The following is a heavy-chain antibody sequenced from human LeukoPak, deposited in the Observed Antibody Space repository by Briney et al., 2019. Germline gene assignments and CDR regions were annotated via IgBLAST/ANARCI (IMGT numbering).Heavy chain of an antibody. J-gene: IGHJ3*02. Sequence: SETLSLTCAVYGGSFSGYYWSWIRQPPGKGLEWIGEINHSGSTNYNPSLMGRVTISVDTSKNQFSLKLSSVTAADTAVYYCSSSSWYRHDAFDIWGQGTMVTVSS. CDR2: INHSGST. V-gene: IGHV4-34*01. CDR3: SSSSWYRHDAFDI. CDR1: GGSFSGYY. D-gene: IGHD6-13*01.